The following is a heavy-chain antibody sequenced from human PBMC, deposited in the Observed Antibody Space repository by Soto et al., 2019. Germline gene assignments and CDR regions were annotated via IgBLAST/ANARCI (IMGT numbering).Heavy chain of an antibody. CDR3: AREVQVQTPAFVY. CDR2: ISPMFGAA. CDR1: GGTFNTYA. Sequence: QVQLVQSGAEMKKPGSSVKVSCQSSGGTFNTYAMNWVRQAPGQGPEWMGDISPMFGAANYAPKFQGRVTITADESTGTSYMQLSSVTSEDTALYFCAREVQVQTPAFVYWGQGTLVTVSS. J-gene: IGHJ4*02. D-gene: IGHD3-10*01. V-gene: IGHV1-69*19.